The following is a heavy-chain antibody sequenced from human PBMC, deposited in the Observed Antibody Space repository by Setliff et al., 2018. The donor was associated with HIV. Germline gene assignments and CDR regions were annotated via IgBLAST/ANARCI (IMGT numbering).Heavy chain of an antibody. V-gene: IGHV1-3*03. CDR3: ARGALLGVFDFDH. CDR2: INVGNGDT. Sequence: GASVKVSCKASGYTFTTYSMHWVRQAPGQSLEWMGWINVGNGDTKYSQEFQGRVTITRDTSANTAYTELSSLRSDDMAVYFCARGALLGVFDFDHWGQGTLVTVSS. J-gene: IGHJ4*02. D-gene: IGHD3-10*01. CDR1: GYTFTTYS.